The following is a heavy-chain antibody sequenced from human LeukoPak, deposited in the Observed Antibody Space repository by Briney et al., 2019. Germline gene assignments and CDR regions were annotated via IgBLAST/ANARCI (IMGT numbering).Heavy chain of an antibody. V-gene: IGHV4-31*03. CDR1: GGSTSSDYYY. CDR3: ARRGGRDDAFDI. D-gene: IGHD3-16*01. J-gene: IGHJ3*02. CDR2: IYYNGST. Sequence: SQTLSLTCTVSGGSTSSDYYYWSWIRQHPGKGLEWIGYIYYNGSTYYNPSLKSRLTISVDTSENQFSLNLSSVTAADTAVYYCARRGGRDDAFDIWGQGTMVTVSS.